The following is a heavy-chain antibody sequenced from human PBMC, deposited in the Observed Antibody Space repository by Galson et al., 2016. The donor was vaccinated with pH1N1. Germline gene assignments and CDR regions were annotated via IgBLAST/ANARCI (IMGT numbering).Heavy chain of an antibody. CDR2: IDWDDDK. CDR1: GFSLSGSGTS. CDR3: ARTKRRGGWAFDI. D-gene: IGHD6-19*01. Sequence: PALVKPTQTLTLTCTFSGFSLSGSGTSVSWIRQPPGKALEWLARIDWDDDKFYSTSLPTRLTISKDTSKNQVVLTMTNMDPVDTATYYCARTKRRGGWAFDIWGQGTIITVSS. V-gene: IGHV2-70*17. J-gene: IGHJ3*02.